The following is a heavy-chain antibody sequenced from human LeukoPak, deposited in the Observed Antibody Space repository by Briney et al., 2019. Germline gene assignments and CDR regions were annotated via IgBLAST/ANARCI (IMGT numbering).Heavy chain of an antibody. J-gene: IGHJ3*02. CDR1: GGTFSSYA. CDR3: ARDRALYGSGSYYPHHDAFDI. V-gene: IGHV1-69*13. Sequence: EASVKVSCKASGGTFSSYAISWVRQAPGQGLEWMGGIIPIFGTANYAQKFQGRVTITADESTSTAYMELSSLRSEDTAVYYCARDRALYGSGSYYPHHDAFDIWGQGTMVTVSS. D-gene: IGHD3-10*01. CDR2: IIPIFGTA.